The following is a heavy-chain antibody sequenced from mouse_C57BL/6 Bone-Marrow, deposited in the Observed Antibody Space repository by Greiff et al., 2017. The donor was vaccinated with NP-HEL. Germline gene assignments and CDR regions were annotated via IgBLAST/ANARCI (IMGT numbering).Heavy chain of an antibody. CDR3: ARCSGYSNYFDY. D-gene: IGHD2-3*01. J-gene: IGHJ2*01. CDR1: GYTFTSYG. V-gene: IGHV1-81*01. CDR2: IYPRSGNT. Sequence: VKLMESGAELARPGASVKLSCKASGYTFTSYGISWVKQRTGQGLEWIGEIYPRSGNTYYNEKFKGKATLTADKSSSTAYMELRSLTSEDSAVYFCARCSGYSNYFDYWGQGTTLTVSS.